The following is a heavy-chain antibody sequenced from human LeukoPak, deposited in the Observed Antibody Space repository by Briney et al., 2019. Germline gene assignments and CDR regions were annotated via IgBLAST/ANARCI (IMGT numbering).Heavy chain of an antibody. V-gene: IGHV4-59*01. D-gene: IGHD6-19*01. CDR1: GDSISSYY. CDR3: ARGSAGTALDY. J-gene: IGHJ4*02. Sequence: SETLSLTCTVSGDSISSYYWSWIRQPPGKGLEWIGYIYYSGSTNYNPSLKSRVTISVDTSKNQFSLKLSSVTAADTAVYYCARGSAGTALDYWGQGTLVTVSS. CDR2: IYYSGST.